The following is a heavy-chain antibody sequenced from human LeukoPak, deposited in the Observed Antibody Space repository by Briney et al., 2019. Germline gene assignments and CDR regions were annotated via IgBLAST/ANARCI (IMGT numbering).Heavy chain of an antibody. CDR1: GFTFNSYS. CDR2: IRYDGSNK. J-gene: IGHJ4*02. Sequence: PGGSLRLSCAASGFTFNSYSMNWVRQAPGKGLEWVAFIRYDGSNKYYADSVKGRFTISRDNSKNTLYLQMNSLRAEDTAVYYCAKNGKDIVVVVAADEGYYFDYWGQGTLVTVSS. D-gene: IGHD2-15*01. CDR3: AKNGKDIVVVVAADEGYYFDY. V-gene: IGHV3-30*02.